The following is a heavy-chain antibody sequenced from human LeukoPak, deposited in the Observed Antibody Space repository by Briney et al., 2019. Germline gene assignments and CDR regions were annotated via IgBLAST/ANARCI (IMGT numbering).Heavy chain of an antibody. Sequence: GGSLRLSCAASGFTFSSYSMNWLRQAPGKGLEWVSSISSSSSYIYYADSVKGRFTISRDNAKNSLYLQMNSLRAEDTAVYYCARPNSGSYVGYFDYWGQGTLVTVSS. CDR3: ARPNSGSYVGYFDY. J-gene: IGHJ4*02. D-gene: IGHD1-26*01. CDR1: GFTFSSYS. CDR2: ISSSSSYI. V-gene: IGHV3-21*01.